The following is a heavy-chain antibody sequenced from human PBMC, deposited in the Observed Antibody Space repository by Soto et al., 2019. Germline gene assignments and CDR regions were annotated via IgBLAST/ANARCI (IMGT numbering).Heavy chain of an antibody. D-gene: IGHD3-10*01. J-gene: IGHJ6*01. Sequence: SVEVSCKASGGTFSSYAISWVRQAPGQGLEWMGGIIPIFGTANYAQKFQGRVTITADESTSTAYMELSSLRSEDTAVYYCAREADYGSGSYYNYYYGMEVWGQGTTVTVS. CDR2: IIPIFGTA. V-gene: IGHV1-69*13. CDR3: AREADYGSGSYYNYYYGMEV. CDR1: GGTFSSYA.